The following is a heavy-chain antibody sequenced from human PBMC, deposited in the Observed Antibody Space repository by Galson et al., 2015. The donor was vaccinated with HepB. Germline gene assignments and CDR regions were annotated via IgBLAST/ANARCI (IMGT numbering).Heavy chain of an antibody. V-gene: IGHV1-46*01. CDR2: INPSGGIA. J-gene: IGHJ6*02. Sequence: SVKVSCKASGYNFTSYYMHCVRQAPGQGLEWMGIINPSGGIAGYAQRFQGRLTMTRDTSTSTVYMELSSLRSEDTAVYYCARDLAPWGGDYDFWSGYPVLEYNGMDVWGQGTTVTVSS. D-gene: IGHD3-3*01. CDR1: GYNFTSYY. CDR3: ARDLAPWGGDYDFWSGYPVLEYNGMDV.